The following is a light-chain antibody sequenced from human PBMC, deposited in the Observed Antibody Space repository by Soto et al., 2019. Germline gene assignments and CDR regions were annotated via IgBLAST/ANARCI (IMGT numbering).Light chain of an antibody. J-gene: IGKJ2*01. CDR1: ETVRTN. CDR2: GAS. V-gene: IGKV3-15*01. Sequence: IVMTQSPATLSVSPGEIVTLSCRASETVRTNLAGFQQKPGQTPRLLIFGASTRTTGIPTRFTGSGSETDVTLTIGSVQSDNLAVYYCQQYYNWPPYTFGQGTKLEIK. CDR3: QQYYNWPPYT.